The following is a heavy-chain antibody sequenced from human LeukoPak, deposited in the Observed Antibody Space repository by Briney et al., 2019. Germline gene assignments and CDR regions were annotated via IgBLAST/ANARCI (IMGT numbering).Heavy chain of an antibody. CDR3: ARHMALWFGEPWFDP. V-gene: IGHV4-39*01. CDR1: GGSISSSSYY. J-gene: IGHJ5*02. D-gene: IGHD3-10*01. Sequence: SETLSLTCTVSGGSISSSSYYWGWLRQPPGKGLEWIGSIYDSGSTYDNPALERRFTISVDTTKNTCSLTLSSVTAADTAVYYCARHMALWFGEPWFDPWGQGTLVTVSS. CDR2: IYDSGST.